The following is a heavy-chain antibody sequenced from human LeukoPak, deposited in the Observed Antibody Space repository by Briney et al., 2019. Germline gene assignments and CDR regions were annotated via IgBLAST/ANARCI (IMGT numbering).Heavy chain of an antibody. V-gene: IGHV4-39*01. Sequence: PSETLSLTCTVSGGSISSSSYYWGWIRQPPGKGLEWIGSIYYSGSTYYNPSLKSRVTISVDTSKNQFSLKLSSVTAADTAVYHCARVGYGDYVVLDYWGQGTLVTVSS. CDR1: GGSISSSSYY. CDR3: ARVGYGDYVVLDY. J-gene: IGHJ4*02. D-gene: IGHD4-17*01. CDR2: IYYSGST.